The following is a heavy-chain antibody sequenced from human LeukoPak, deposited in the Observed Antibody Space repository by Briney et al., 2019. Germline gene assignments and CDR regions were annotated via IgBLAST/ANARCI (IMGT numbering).Heavy chain of an antibody. CDR3: AKGDAGGKVEWFDP. D-gene: IGHD2-15*01. J-gene: IGHJ5*02. CDR1: GFTFSTYT. CDR2: FTGLGGT. V-gene: IGHV3-23*01. Sequence: GGSLRLSCAASGFTFSTYTMMWVRQAPGKGLQWLASFTGLGGTYYADSVLGRFTISRDNSKNMVYLQINSLTAEDTAVYYCAKGDAGGKVEWFDPWGQGTLVTVSS.